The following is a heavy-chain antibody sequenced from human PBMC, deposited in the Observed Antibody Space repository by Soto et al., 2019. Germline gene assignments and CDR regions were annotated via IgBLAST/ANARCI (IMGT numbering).Heavy chain of an antibody. CDR2: INAGNGNT. J-gene: IGHJ4*02. CDR3: ARGGITMVRGVIDKKFDY. D-gene: IGHD3-10*01. V-gene: IGHV1-3*01. Sequence: ASVKVSCKASGYTFTSYAMHWVRQAPGQRLEWMGWINAGNGNTKYSQKFQGRVTITRDTSASTAYMELSSLRSEDTAVYYCARGGITMVRGVIDKKFDYWGQGTLVTVSS. CDR1: GYTFTSYA.